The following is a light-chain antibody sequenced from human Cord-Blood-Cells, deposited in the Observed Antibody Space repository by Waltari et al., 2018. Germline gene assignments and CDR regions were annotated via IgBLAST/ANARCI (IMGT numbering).Light chain of an antibody. CDR2: NDS. Sequence: SYELTQPPSVSVSPGQTARITCSGDALPKQYAYWYQQKPGQAPVLVIYNDSERPSVIPERFSGSSAGTTVTLAISAVQAEDEADYYCQSADSSGTYVVFGGGTKLTVL. CDR3: QSADSSGTYVV. J-gene: IGLJ2*01. V-gene: IGLV3-25*03. CDR1: ALPKQY.